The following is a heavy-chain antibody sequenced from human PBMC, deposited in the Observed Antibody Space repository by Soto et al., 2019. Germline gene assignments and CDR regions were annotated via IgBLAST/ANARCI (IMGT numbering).Heavy chain of an antibody. J-gene: IGHJ4*02. CDR3: ARENYGDFFDY. CDR1: GGSIRNYY. D-gene: IGHD4-17*01. CDR2: IYYSGST. V-gene: IGHV4-59*01. Sequence: SETLSLTCTVSGGSIRNYYWSWIRQPPGKGLEWIGYIYYSGSTNYNPSLKSRVTISVDTSKNQFSLKLNSVAAADTAVYYCARENYGDFFDYWGRGTLVTVSS.